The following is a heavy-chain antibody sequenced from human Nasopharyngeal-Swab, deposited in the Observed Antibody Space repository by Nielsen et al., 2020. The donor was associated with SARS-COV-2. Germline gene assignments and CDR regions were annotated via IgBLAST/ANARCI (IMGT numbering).Heavy chain of an antibody. CDR3: TTDCYFDY. CDR2: IGDKDHNYAT. V-gene: IGHV3-73*01. D-gene: IGHD2-21*02. Sequence: VRQAPGKGLEWLGRIGDKDHNYATTYGASVKGRFTISRDDSKNTAFLQMDSLKTEDTALYYCTTDCYFDYWGQGTLVTVSS. J-gene: IGHJ4*02.